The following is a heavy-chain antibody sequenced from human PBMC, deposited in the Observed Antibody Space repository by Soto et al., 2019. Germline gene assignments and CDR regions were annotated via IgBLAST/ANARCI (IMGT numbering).Heavy chain of an antibody. J-gene: IGHJ6*02. V-gene: IGHV5-51*01. D-gene: IGHD3-22*01. CDR1: GYSLTSYW. Sequence: PGESLKISCKGSGYSLTSYWIGWVRQMPGKGLEWMGIIYPGDSDTRYSPSFQGQVTISADKSISTAYLQWSSLKASDTAMYYCARRGYYDSSGYYTSYYYVMDVWGQGTTVTVSS. CDR3: ARRGYYDSSGYYTSYYYVMDV. CDR2: IYPGDSDT.